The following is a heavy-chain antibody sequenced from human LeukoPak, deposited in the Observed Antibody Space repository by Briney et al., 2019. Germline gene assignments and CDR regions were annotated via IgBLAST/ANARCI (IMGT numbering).Heavy chain of an antibody. J-gene: IGHJ4*02. CDR2: IIPIFGTA. CDR3: ARVGDYNWNYVGFDY. V-gene: IGHV1-69*05. Sequence: GASVKVSCKASGGTFSSYAISWVRQAPGQGLEWMGGIIPIFGTANYAQKFQGRVTITTDESTSTAYMELSSLRSEDTAVYYCARVGDYNWNYVGFDYWGQGTLVTVSS. D-gene: IGHD1-7*01. CDR1: GGTFSSYA.